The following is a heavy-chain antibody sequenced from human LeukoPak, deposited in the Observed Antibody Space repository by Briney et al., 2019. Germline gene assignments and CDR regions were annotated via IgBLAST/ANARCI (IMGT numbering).Heavy chain of an antibody. J-gene: IGHJ4*02. CDR1: GGSISSYY. D-gene: IGHD4-11*01. V-gene: IGHV4-4*07. CDR3: ARDLVTTRDYYFDY. Sequence: SETLSLTCTVSGGSISSYYWSWIRQPAGKGLEWIGRIYTSGSTNYNPSLKSRVTTSVDTSKNQFSLKLSSVTAADTAVYYCARDLVTTRDYYFDYWGQGTLVTVSS. CDR2: IYTSGST.